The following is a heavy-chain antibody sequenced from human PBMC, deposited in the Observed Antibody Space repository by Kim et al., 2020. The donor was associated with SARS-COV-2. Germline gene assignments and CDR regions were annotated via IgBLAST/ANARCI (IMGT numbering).Heavy chain of an antibody. CDR3: ARDVSFAGNRVNGIDF. Sequence: GGSLRLSCAASGFTFDDFAMHWVRQRPGKGLEWVSGISWESGAIYYAESVQGRFTISRDNAKNSVYLQMNSLRPDDTAFYYCARDVSFAGNRVNGIDFWGQGTLVTVSS. D-gene: IGHD6-13*01. J-gene: IGHJ4*02. V-gene: IGHV3-9*01. CDR1: GFTFDDFA. CDR2: ISWESGAI.